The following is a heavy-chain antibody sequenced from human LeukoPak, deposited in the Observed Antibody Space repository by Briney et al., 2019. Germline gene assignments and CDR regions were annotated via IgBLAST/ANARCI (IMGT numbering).Heavy chain of an antibody. D-gene: IGHD3-16*01. CDR2: IIPIFGTA. CDR3: ARVADYLETHFDY. V-gene: IGHV1-69*05. Sequence: SVKVSCKASGGTFSSYAISWVRQAPGQGLEWMGGIIPIFGTANYAQKFQGRVTITTDESTSTAYMELSSLRSEDTAVYYCARVADYLETHFDYWGQGTLVTVSS. CDR1: GGTFSSYA. J-gene: IGHJ4*02.